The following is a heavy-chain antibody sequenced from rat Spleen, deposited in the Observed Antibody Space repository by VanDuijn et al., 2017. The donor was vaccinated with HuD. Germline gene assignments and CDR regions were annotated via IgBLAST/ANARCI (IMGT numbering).Heavy chain of an antibody. J-gene: IGHJ4*01. V-gene: IGHV5-29*01. CDR2: ISYDGIST. CDR1: RFTFNNYG. CDR3: ARGYVMDA. Sequence: EVQLVESGGGLVQPGRSLKLSCAASRFTFNNYGMAWVRQAPTKGLEWVAAISYDGISTYYRDSVRGRFTISSDNAKTTLYLQMDSLRSEDTATYYCARGYVMDAWGQGASVTVSS.